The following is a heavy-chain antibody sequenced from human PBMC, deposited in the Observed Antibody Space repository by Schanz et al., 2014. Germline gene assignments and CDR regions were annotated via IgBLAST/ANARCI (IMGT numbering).Heavy chain of an antibody. CDR2: IVGGGGRT. V-gene: IGHV3-23*04. CDR1: GFTFSGYA. Sequence: VQLVESGGGVVRPGGSLRISCAASGFTFSGYAMSWVRQAPGKGLEWVSSIVGGGGRTYYADSVKGRFTISRDNSQNTLYLQMNNLRAEDTAVYYCARDRVGASRYFDYWGQGTLVTVSS. D-gene: IGHD1-26*01. CDR3: ARDRVGASRYFDY. J-gene: IGHJ4*02.